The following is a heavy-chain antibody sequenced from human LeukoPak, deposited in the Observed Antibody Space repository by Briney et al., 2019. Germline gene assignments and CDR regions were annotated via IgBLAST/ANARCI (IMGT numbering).Heavy chain of an antibody. V-gene: IGHV7-4-1*02. CDR1: GYTFTNYA. Sequence: ASVKVSCKASGYTFTNYAMNWVRHAPGQGLEWMGWINTNTGNRTYAQGFTGRFVFSLDTSVSTAYLQINSLKAKDTAMYYCATFLLDSSDYDAFDIWGQGTMVTVSS. CDR3: ATFLLDSSDYDAFDI. D-gene: IGHD3-22*01. J-gene: IGHJ3*02. CDR2: INTNTGNR.